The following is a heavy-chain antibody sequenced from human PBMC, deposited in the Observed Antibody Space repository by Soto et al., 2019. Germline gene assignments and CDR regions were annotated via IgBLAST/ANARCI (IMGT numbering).Heavy chain of an antibody. CDR1: GYTFTSYG. Sequence: GASVKVSCKASGYTFTSYGISWVRQAPGQGLEWMGWISAYNGNTNYAQKLQGRVTMTTDTSTSTAYMELRSLRSDDTAVYSCARDRAAQDYDILTAPSLDPFDYWGQGTLVTVSS. J-gene: IGHJ4*02. CDR2: ISAYNGNT. D-gene: IGHD3-9*01. CDR3: ARDRAAQDYDILTAPSLDPFDY. V-gene: IGHV1-18*01.